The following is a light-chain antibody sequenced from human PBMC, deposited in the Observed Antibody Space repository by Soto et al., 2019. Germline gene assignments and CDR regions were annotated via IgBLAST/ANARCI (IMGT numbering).Light chain of an antibody. V-gene: IGLV2-8*01. Sequence: QSVLTQPPSASGSPGQSVTISCTGTGSDVGDYNYVSWYQQHPGKAPKLMIYEVSKRPSGVPDRFSGSKSGNTASLTVSGLQAEDEANYYCSSYTSSSTKVFGTGTKVTVL. CDR3: SSYTSSSTKV. J-gene: IGLJ1*01. CDR1: GSDVGDYNY. CDR2: EVS.